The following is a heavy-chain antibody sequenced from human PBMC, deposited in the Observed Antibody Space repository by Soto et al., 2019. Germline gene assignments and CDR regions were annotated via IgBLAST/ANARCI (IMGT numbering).Heavy chain of an antibody. CDR1: GGSLTNYA. V-gene: IGHV1-69*13. J-gene: IGHJ6*02. D-gene: IGHD7-27*01. CDR3: GSWLKELGIGGNHSSGLAV. CDR2: IIPIFGTA. Sequence: SVKVSCKASGGSLTNYAFSWVRQAPGQGLEWLGGIIPIFGTADYAQKFQGRVPITADEPTSTVHMELSSLRSDDTAVYYCGSWLKELGIGGNHSSGLAVSGQGTRVTV.